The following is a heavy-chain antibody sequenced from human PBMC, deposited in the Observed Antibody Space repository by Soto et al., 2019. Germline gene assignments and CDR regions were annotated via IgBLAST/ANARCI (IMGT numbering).Heavy chain of an antibody. CDR2: IYYSGST. Sequence: SETLSLTCTVSGGSISSYYWSWIRQPPGKGLEWIGYIYYSGSTNYNPSLKSRVTISVDTSKNQFSLKLSSVTAADTAVYYCARWAAAGMGVYYYGMDVWGQGTTVTVSS. CDR3: ARWAAAGMGVYYYGMDV. CDR1: GGSISSYY. J-gene: IGHJ6*02. D-gene: IGHD6-13*01. V-gene: IGHV4-59*01.